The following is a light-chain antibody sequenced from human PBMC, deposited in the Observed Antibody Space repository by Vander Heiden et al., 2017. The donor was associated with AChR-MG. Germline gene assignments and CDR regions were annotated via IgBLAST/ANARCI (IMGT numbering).Light chain of an antibody. CDR3: QQFFWTPVT. V-gene: IGKV4-1*01. Sequence: DVVMTQSPDSLAVSLGERATINCRSSQSVLYSSNNKNYLAWYQQKPGQPPKLLIYWASTRESGVPDRFSGSGSGTDFTLTISSLQAEDVAVYYCQQFFWTPVTFGPGTEVDIK. CDR1: QSVLYSSNNKNY. CDR2: WAS. J-gene: IGKJ3*01.